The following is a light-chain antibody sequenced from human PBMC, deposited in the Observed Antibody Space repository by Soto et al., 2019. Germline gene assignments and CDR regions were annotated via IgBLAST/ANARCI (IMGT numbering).Light chain of an antibody. J-gene: IGKJ4*01. CDR2: AAS. CDR3: TRSFSPPLT. V-gene: IGKV1-39*01. Sequence: DIQMTQSPSSLSASVGDRVTITCRASQSISSYLHWYQQKPGKAPKLLIYAASSLQSGVPSRFSGRFSGTEFALTISSLHPEEFATDYGTRSFSPPLTFGGGTKVDIK. CDR1: QSISSY.